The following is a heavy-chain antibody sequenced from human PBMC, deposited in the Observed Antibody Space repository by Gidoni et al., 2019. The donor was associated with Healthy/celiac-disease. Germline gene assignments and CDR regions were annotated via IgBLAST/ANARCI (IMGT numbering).Heavy chain of an antibody. CDR1: GFTFSSYA. J-gene: IGHJ4*02. V-gene: IGHV3-64D*06. CDR3: VKDLRRYDILTGYYFDY. CDR2: ISSNGGST. Sequence: EVQPVESGGGLVQPGGSLILSCSASGFTFSSYAMHCVRQAPGKGLEYVSAISSNGGSTYYADAVKGRFTISRDNSKNTRYLQMSSLRAEDTAVYYCVKDLRRYDILTGYYFDYWGQGTLVTVSS. D-gene: IGHD3-9*01.